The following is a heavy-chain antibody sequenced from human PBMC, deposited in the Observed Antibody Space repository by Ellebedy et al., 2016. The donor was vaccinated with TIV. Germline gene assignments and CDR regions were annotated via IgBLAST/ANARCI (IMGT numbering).Heavy chain of an antibody. D-gene: IGHD3-3*02. J-gene: IGHJ6*02. CDR1: GYTFIAYY. CDR3: ARVKPILAQGQTYGLDV. CDR2: INPNSGAT. V-gene: IGHV1-2*02. Sequence: AASVKVTCKASGYTFIAYYIHWVRQTPRQRLDWMGWINPNSGATNYAQKFQGRVSVARDTSITTAYMELSSLTSDDTAMYYCARVKPILAQGQTYGLDVWGRGTTVTVSS.